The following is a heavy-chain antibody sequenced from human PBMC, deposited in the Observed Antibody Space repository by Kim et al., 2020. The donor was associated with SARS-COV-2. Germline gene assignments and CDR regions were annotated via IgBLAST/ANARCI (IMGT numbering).Heavy chain of an antibody. D-gene: IGHD6-19*01. CDR1: GYSISSGYY. CDR2: IYHSGST. Sequence: SETLSLTCTVSGYSISSGYYWGWIRQPPGKGLEWVGSIYHSGSTYYNPSLKSRVTISVDTSKNQFSLKLSSVTAADTAVYYCARVSRTYSSGWFWGQGTLVTVSS. J-gene: IGHJ4*02. V-gene: IGHV4-38-2*02. CDR3: ARVSRTYSSGWF.